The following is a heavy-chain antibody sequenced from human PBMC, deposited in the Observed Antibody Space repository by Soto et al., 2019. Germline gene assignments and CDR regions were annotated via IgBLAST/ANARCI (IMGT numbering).Heavy chain of an antibody. D-gene: IGHD2-15*01. J-gene: IGHJ6*02. CDR1: GLTFSSYW. Sequence: GGSLRLSCAASGLTFSSYWMHWVRQAPGKGLVWVSLINTDGSSTYYADSVKGRFTISRDNAKNALYLQMNSLRAEDTAVYYYAREGCSGGSCYLNYYYGMDVWGQGTTVTVSS. CDR2: INTDGSST. CDR3: AREGCSGGSCYLNYYYGMDV. V-gene: IGHV3-74*01.